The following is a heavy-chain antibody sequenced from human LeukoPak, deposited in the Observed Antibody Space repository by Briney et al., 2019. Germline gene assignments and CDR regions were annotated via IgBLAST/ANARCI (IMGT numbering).Heavy chain of an antibody. V-gene: IGHV3-74*01. CDR2: INSDGSAT. J-gene: IGHJ6*02. Sequence: GGSLRLSCAASGFPFSSYWMHWVRQVPGKGLLWVSRINSDGSATIYADSVRGRFTISRDNAKNTLYLQMSGLRVEDTAVYHCASGSPYYGMDAWGQGTTVTVSS. CDR1: GFPFSSYW. CDR3: ASGSPYYGMDA. D-gene: IGHD3-10*01.